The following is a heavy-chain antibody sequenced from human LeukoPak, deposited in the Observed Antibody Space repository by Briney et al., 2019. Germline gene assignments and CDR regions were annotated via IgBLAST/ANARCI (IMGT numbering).Heavy chain of an antibody. V-gene: IGHV3-23*01. CDR1: GFPHSSHA. CDR2: ISGSGGRT. J-gene: IGHJ1*01. Sequence: GGSLRLSCAASGFPHSSHAMSWVRQAPGKGLEGVSAISGSGGRTYYADSVEGLFTISRDNSKNTLYLQMNSVRAEDTAVYYCAKVRASSLTFQHWGQGTLVTVSS. CDR3: AKVRASSLTFQH. D-gene: IGHD6-13*01.